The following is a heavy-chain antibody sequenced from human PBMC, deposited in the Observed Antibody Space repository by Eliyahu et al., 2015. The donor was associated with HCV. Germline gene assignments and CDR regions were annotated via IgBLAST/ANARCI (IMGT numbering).Heavy chain of an antibody. Sequence: QVQLQESGPGLVKPSETLSLTCTVXGGSISSYYWXWIRXPAGKGLEWXGRIYTSGSTNYNPSLKSRVTMSVDTSKNQFSLKLSSVTAADTAVYYCAREKPYSSGWLDAFDIWGQGTMVTVSS. CDR3: AREKPYSSGWLDAFDI. CDR2: IYTSGST. D-gene: IGHD6-19*01. J-gene: IGHJ3*02. V-gene: IGHV4-4*07. CDR1: GGSISSYY.